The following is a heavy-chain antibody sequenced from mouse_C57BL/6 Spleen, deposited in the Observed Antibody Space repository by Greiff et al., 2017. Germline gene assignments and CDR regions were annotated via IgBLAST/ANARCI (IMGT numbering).Heavy chain of an antibody. CDR1: GYTFTSYW. Sequence: VQLQQSGAELAKPGASVKLSCKASGYTFTSYWMHWVKQRPGQGLEWIGYINPSSGYTKYNQKFKDKATLNADKSSSTAYMQLSSLTYEDSAVYYCARENDGSLFAYWGQGTLVTVSA. J-gene: IGHJ3*01. CDR2: INPSSGYT. V-gene: IGHV1-7*01. CDR3: ARENDGSLFAY. D-gene: IGHD2-12*01.